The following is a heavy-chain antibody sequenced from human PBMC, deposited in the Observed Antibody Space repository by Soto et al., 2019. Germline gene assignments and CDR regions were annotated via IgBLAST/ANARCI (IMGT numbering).Heavy chain of an antibody. J-gene: IGHJ4*02. CDR1: GFTVSSSYA. CDR2: IYSGGST. CDR3: ARGGGPSYSSSWYYFDY. D-gene: IGHD6-13*01. Sequence: WGSLRLSCAASGFTVSSSYAMSWVRQAPGKGLEWVSVIYSGGSTYYADSVKGRFTISRDNSKNTLYLQMNSLRAEDTAVYYCARGGGPSYSSSWYYFDYWGQGTLVTVS. V-gene: IGHV3-53*01.